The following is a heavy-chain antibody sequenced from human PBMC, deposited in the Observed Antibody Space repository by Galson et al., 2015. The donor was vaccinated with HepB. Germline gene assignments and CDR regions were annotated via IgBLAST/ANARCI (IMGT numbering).Heavy chain of an antibody. Sequence: SVKVSCKASGYTFTSYYMHWVRQAPGQGLEWMGIINPSGGSTSYAQKFQGRVTMTRDTSTSIVYMELSSLRSEDTAVYYCARDPYCSGGSCYWFDPWGQGTLVTVSS. CDR2: INPSGGST. V-gene: IGHV1-46*01. J-gene: IGHJ5*02. CDR3: ARDPYCSGGSCYWFDP. D-gene: IGHD2-15*01. CDR1: GYTFTSYY.